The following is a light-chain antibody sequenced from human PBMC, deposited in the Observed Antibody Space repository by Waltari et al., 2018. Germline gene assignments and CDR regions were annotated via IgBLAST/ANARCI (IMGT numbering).Light chain of an antibody. J-gene: IGKJ1*01. V-gene: IGKV3-20*01. Sequence: EIVLTQSPGTLSLSPGERATLSCRASQGVGKDLAWYPQRPGQAPRLLLYHTSIRATGIPDRFSGSGYGTDFSLTISRLEPEDFAVYFCQKYDFLPATFGQGTTVEIK. CDR2: HTS. CDR1: QGVGKD. CDR3: QKYDFLPAT.